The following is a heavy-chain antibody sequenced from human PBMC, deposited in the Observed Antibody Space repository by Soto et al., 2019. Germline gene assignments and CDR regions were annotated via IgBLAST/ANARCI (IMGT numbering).Heavy chain of an antibody. V-gene: IGHV3-23*01. CDR1: GLTFSGFTFSSYA. CDR3: AKGGRPPREPFMDV. D-gene: IGHD1-1*01. J-gene: IGHJ6*02. CDR2: ISGTGVST. Sequence: PGGSLRLSCAASGLTFSGFTFSSYAMTWVRQAPGKGLEWVSTISGTGVSTYYADSVKGRFTISRDNSKDTLYLRMNSLRAEDTAEYFCAKGGRPPREPFMDVWGQGTTVTVSS.